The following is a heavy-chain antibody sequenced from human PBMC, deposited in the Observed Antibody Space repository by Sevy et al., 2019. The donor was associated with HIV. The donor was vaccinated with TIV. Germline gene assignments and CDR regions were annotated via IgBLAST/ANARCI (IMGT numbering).Heavy chain of an antibody. V-gene: IGHV3-21*01. CDR1: GFTFSSYS. CDR3: ARQRRFGEFDY. CDR2: ISSSSSYI. J-gene: IGHJ4*02. Sequence: GGSLRLSCAASGFTFSSYSMNWVRQAPGKGLEWVSYISSSSSYIYYADSVKGRFTISRDNAKNSLYLQMNSLRAEDTAVYYCARQRRFGEFDYWGQGTLVTVSS. D-gene: IGHD3-10*01.